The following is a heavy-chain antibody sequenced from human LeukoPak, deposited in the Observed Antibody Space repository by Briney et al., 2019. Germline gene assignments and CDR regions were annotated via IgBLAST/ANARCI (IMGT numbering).Heavy chain of an antibody. CDR1: GFTFSSYA. CDR3: ARDPATYSSGRWGGFDY. D-gene: IGHD6-19*01. J-gene: IGHJ4*02. Sequence: GGSLGLSCAASGFTFSSYAMHWVRQAPGKGLEWVAVISYDGSNKYYTDSVRGRFTISRDNSKNTLYLQMNSLRAEDTAVDYCARDPATYSSGRWGGFDYWGQGTLVTVSS. CDR2: ISYDGSNK. V-gene: IGHV3-30-3*01.